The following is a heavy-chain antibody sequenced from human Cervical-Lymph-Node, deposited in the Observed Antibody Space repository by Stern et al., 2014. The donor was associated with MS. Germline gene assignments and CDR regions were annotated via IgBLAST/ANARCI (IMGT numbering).Heavy chain of an antibody. D-gene: IGHD3-22*01. CDR2: IIPLFGTA. J-gene: IGHJ4*02. Sequence: VQLVQSGAEVKKPGSSVKGSCKASGGPFSSYGISWVRQAPGPGLEWMGGIIPLFGTANYAQKFQDRVTITADESTSTAYMELSSLRSEDTAVYYCAREFTYDTSGYYFYYWGQGTLVTVAS. CDR3: AREFTYDTSGYYFYY. V-gene: IGHV1-69*01. CDR1: GGPFSSYG.